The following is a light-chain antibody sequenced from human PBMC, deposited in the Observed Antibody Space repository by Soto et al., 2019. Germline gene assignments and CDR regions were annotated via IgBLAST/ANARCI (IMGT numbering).Light chain of an antibody. V-gene: IGKV3-15*01. J-gene: IGKJ2*01. CDR2: GAS. CDR1: QSVSSN. Sequence: EIVMTQSPATLSVSPGERATLSCRTSQSVSSNLAWYQQKHDQAPRLLFYGASTRATGLPASFCGSGSGTDFPLTISSLQSEDFSVYYCQQSTKWPYTFGQGTKMEIK. CDR3: QQSTKWPYT.